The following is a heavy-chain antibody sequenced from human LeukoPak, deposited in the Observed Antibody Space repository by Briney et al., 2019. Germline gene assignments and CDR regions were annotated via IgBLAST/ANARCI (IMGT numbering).Heavy chain of an antibody. Sequence: SETLSLTCTVSGGSISSYYWSWIRQPPGKGLEWIGYIYYSGSTNYNPSLKSRVTISVDTSKNQFSLELSSVTAADTAVYYCARMSQQLVDYWGQGTLVTVSS. CDR2: IYYSGST. CDR3: ARMSQQLVDY. V-gene: IGHV4-59*01. D-gene: IGHD6-13*01. CDR1: GGSISSYY. J-gene: IGHJ4*02.